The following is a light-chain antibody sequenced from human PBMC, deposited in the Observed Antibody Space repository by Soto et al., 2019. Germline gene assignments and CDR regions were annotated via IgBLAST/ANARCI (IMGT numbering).Light chain of an antibody. CDR3: QQYNSYSPRT. J-gene: IGKJ1*01. CDR1: QSISSR. CDR2: DSS. V-gene: IGKV1-5*01. Sequence: DIQMTQSPSTLSASVGDRFTITCRASQSISSRFAWYQQKPGKAPKLLIYDSSSLESGVPSRFSGSGSGTEFTLSISSLQPDDFATYYCQQYNSYSPRTFGQGTKVDIK.